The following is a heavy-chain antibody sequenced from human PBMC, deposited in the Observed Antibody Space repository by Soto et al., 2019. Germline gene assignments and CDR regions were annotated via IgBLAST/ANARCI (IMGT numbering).Heavy chain of an antibody. CDR2: INHSGRT. J-gene: IGHJ6*02. Sequence: PSETLSLTCAVYGGSFSGYYWSWIRQPPGKGLEWIGEINHSGRTNYNPSLKSRVTISVDTSKNQFSLKLSSVTAADTAVYYCARFEVQIYYYGMDVWGQGTTVTVSS. D-gene: IGHD3-9*01. V-gene: IGHV4-34*01. CDR1: GGSFSGYY. CDR3: ARFEVQIYYYGMDV.